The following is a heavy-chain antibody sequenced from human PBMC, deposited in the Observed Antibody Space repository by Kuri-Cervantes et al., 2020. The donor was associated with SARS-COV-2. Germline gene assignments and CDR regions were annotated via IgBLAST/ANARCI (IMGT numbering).Heavy chain of an antibody. Sequence: LSLTCAASGFTFSSYAMHWVRQAPGKGLEWVAVISYDGSNKYYADSVKGRFTISRDDSRNTLYLQMNSLKTEDTAVYYCATGSTSGWYRRDFDFWGLGTLVTVSS. J-gene: IGHJ4*02. CDR2: ISYDGSNK. CDR1: GFTFSSYA. CDR3: ATGSTSGWYRRDFDF. D-gene: IGHD6-19*01. V-gene: IGHV3-30-3*01.